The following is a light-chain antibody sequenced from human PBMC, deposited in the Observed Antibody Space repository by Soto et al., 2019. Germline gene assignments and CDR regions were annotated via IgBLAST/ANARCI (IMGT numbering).Light chain of an antibody. CDR3: QRYNDYQYV. J-gene: IGKJ2*01. CDR2: KAI. Sequence: DIQMTQSPSTLSASVGDRVTITCRAGQSITTWLAWYQQKPGKAPKLLIYKAINLQSGVPSRFSGSGSGTEFTLTISSLQPDDFGTYYCQRYNDYQYVFGQGTKLDMK. CDR1: QSITTW. V-gene: IGKV1-5*03.